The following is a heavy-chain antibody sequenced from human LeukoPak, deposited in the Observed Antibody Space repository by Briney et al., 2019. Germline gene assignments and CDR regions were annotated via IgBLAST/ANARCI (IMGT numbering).Heavy chain of an antibody. J-gene: IGHJ6*03. Sequence: GASVKVSCKASGGTFSSYAISWVRQAPGQGLEWMAGIIPIFGTTNYAQKFQGRVTITADESTSTAYMELSSLRSEDTAVYYCARGPYYYYMDVRGKGTTVTVSS. CDR2: IIPIFGTT. CDR1: GGTFSSYA. V-gene: IGHV1-69*13. CDR3: ARGPYYYYMDV.